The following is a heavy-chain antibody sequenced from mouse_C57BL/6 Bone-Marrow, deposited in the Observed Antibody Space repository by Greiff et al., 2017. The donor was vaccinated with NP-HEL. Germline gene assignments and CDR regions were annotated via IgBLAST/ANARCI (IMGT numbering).Heavy chain of an antibody. J-gene: IGHJ4*01. CDR3: AKDCGSSFYYAMDY. CDR1: GFSLTSYG. CDR2: IWGDGST. V-gene: IGHV2-3*01. Sequence: VKVVESGPGLVAPSQSLSITCTVSGFSLTSYGVSWVRQPPGKGLEWLGVIWGDGSTNYHSALISRLSISKDNSKSQVFLKLNSLQTDDTATYYCAKDCGSSFYYAMDYWGQGTSVTVSS. D-gene: IGHD1-1*01.